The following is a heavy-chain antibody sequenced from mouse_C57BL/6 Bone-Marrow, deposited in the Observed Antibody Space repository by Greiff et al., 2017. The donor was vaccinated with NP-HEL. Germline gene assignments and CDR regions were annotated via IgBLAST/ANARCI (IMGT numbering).Heavy chain of an antibody. CDR1: GYAFTNYL. CDR3: ARELRWYFDV. J-gene: IGHJ1*03. V-gene: IGHV1-54*01. CDR2: INPGSGGT. D-gene: IGHD2-4*01. Sequence: QVQLQQSGAELIRPGTSVKVSCKASGYAFTNYLIEWVKQRPGQGLEWIGVINPGSGGTNYNEKFKGKATMTADKSSSTDYMQLSSLTSEDSAVYFCARELRWYFDVWGTGTTVTVSS.